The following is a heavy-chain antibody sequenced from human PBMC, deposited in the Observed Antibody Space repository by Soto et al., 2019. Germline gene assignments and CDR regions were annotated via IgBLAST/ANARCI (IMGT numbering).Heavy chain of an antibody. CDR3: TRSLPTQDF. V-gene: IGHV5-51*01. CDR1: GYSFISHW. J-gene: IGHJ4*02. CDR2: IYTGDSDT. Sequence: GESLKSSCNGSGYSFISHWIGWVRQMPGKGLELMGIIYTGDSDTRYSPSFEGQVTITADKTNTTAYLQWSSLKASDTAMYYCTRSLPTQDFWGQGTMVTVSS.